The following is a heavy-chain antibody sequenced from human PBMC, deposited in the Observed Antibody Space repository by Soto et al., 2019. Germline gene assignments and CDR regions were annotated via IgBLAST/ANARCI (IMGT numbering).Heavy chain of an antibody. J-gene: IGHJ6*02. CDR1: GYTFTSYA. CDR2: INAGNGNT. Sequence: ASVKVSCKASGYTFTSYAMQWVRQAPGQRLEWMGWINAGNGNTKYSQKFQGRVTITRDTSASTAYMELSSLRSEDTAVYYCARKCQVPRYYYGMDVWGQGTTVTVSS. V-gene: IGHV1-3*01. D-gene: IGHD6-6*01. CDR3: ARKCQVPRYYYGMDV.